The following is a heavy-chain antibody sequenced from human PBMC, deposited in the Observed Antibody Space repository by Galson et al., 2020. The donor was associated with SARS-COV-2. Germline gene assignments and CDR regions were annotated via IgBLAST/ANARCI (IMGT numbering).Heavy chain of an antibody. CDR2: IYYSGST. CDR1: GVSISSYY. J-gene: IGHJ4*02. Sequence: TLSLTCTVSGVSISSYYWSWIRQPPGKGLEWIGYIYYSGSTNYNPSLKSRVTISVDTSKNQFSLKLSSVTAADTAVYHCARESYDSSGYYLAYFDYWGQGTLVTVSS. CDR3: ARESYDSSGYYLAYFDY. D-gene: IGHD3-22*01. V-gene: IGHV4-59*01.